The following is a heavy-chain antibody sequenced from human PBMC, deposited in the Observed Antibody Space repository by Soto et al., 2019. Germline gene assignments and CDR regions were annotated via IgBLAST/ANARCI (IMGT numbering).Heavy chain of an antibody. D-gene: IGHD2-15*01. CDR2: LTRTGTT. J-gene: IGHJ4*02. V-gene: IGHV3-23*01. Sequence: TGGSLRLSCVASGFSFSDYSMTWVRQGPDRGLEWVATLTRTGTTFYADSVKGRFTISRDNSRSTLALQMYSLRAEDTARYYCAKRATTVPTPGNYFDCWGQGTLVTVSS. CDR1: GFSFSDYS. CDR3: AKRATTVPTPGNYFDC.